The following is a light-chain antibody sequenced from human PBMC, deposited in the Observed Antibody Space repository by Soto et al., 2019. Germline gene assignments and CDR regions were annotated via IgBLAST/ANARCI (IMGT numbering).Light chain of an antibody. J-gene: IGLJ1*01. CDR2: GVR. CDR3: TSYTTSSTHV. Sequence: QSAPTQPASVSGSPGQSITISCTGSSSDVGGSEYVAWYQQYPGKAPKLLIYGVRNRPSGVSNRFSGAKSGNTASLSISGLQAEDEADYYCTSYTTSSTHVFGTGTK. CDR1: SSDVGGSEY. V-gene: IGLV2-14*01.